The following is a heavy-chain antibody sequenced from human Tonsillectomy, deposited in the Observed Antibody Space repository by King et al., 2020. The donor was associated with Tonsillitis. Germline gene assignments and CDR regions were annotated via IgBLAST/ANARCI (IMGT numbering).Heavy chain of an antibody. CDR3: AKCPYDFWSGGLYYAMDV. D-gene: IGHD3-3*01. J-gene: IGHJ6*02. Sequence: VQLVESGGGLVQPGGSLRLSCAASGFTFSTYAMTWVRQAPGKGLEWGSVMSGAGARTYHADSVTGRFTISRDNSKNTLYLQMNSLRAEDTAVYYCAKCPYDFWSGGLYYAMDVWGQGTTVTVSS. CDR1: GFTFSTYA. CDR2: MSGAGART. V-gene: IGHV3-23*04.